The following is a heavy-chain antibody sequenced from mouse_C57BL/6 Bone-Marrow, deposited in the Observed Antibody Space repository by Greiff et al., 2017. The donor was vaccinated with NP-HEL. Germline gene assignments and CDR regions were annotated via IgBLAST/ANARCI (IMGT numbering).Heavy chain of an antibody. CDR2: IRLKSDNYAT. CDR3: TIYYGNYG. CDR1: GFTFSNYW. J-gene: IGHJ2*01. D-gene: IGHD2-1*01. V-gene: IGHV6-3*01. Sequence: EVQGVESGGGLVQPGGSMKLSCVASGFTFSNYWMNWVRQSPEKGLEWVAQIRLKSDNYATHYAESVKGRFTISRDDSKSSVYLQMNNLRAEDTGIYYCTIYYGNYGGGQGTTLTVSS.